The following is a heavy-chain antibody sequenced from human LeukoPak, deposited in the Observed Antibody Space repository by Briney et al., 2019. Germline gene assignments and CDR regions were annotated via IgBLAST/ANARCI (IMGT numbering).Heavy chain of an antibody. V-gene: IGHV1-2*02. CDR1: GYTFTGYY. CDR3: ARDFRSYGSGSYLDY. D-gene: IGHD3-10*01. CDR2: INPNSGGT. J-gene: IGHJ4*02. Sequence: GASVKVSCKASGYTFTGYYTHWVRQAPGQGLEWMGWINPNSGGTNYAQKFQGRVTMTRDTSISTAYMELSRLRSDDTAVYYCARDFRSYGSGSYLDYWGQGTLVTVSS.